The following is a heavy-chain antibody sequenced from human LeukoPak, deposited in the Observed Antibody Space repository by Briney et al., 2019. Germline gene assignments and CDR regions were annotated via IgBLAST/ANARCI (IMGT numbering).Heavy chain of an antibody. V-gene: IGHV4-39*01. CDR2: FYYNGVT. Sequence: SETLSLTCTVSGGSISSSDYLWAWVRQPPGKGLEWIGDFYYNGVTSYDPSLKSRVTIPVDTSKNQFSLNLTSVTAADTAVYHCVRRNYVSGRIDPWGQGTLVTVSS. J-gene: IGHJ5*02. CDR1: GGSISSSDYL. CDR3: VRRNYVSGRIDP. D-gene: IGHD3-16*01.